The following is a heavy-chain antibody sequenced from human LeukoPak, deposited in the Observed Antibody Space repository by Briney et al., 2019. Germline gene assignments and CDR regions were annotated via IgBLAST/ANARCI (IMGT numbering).Heavy chain of an antibody. D-gene: IGHD3-3*01. CDR1: GGSISSHY. Sequence: SETLSLTCTVSGGSISSHYWSWIRQPPGKGLEWIGYIYYSGSTNYNPSLKSRVTISVDTSKNQFSLKLSSVTAADTAVYYCARLMSYDLWSGYYWNYYYYYMDVWGKGTTVIVSS. V-gene: IGHV4-59*11. J-gene: IGHJ6*03. CDR2: IYYSGST. CDR3: ARLMSYDLWSGYYWNYYYYYMDV.